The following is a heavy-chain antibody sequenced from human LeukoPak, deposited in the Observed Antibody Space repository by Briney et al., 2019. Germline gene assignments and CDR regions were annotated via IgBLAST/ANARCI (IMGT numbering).Heavy chain of an antibody. CDR2: IYTSGST. V-gene: IGHV4-4*07. CDR1: GGSISSYY. Sequence: SETLSLTCTVSGGSISSYYWSWIRQPAGKGLEWIGRIYTSGSTNYNASLKSRVSMSVDTSKNQFSLKLSSVTAADTAVYYCARGGYYDFWLNGFDPWGQGTLVTVSS. J-gene: IGHJ5*02. D-gene: IGHD3-3*01. CDR3: ARGGYYDFWLNGFDP.